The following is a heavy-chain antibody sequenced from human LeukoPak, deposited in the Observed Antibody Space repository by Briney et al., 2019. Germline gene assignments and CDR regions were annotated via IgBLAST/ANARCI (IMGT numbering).Heavy chain of an antibody. V-gene: IGHV4-34*01. D-gene: IGHD3-22*01. Sequence: AETLSLTCAVYGVSFSGYYWSWIRQPPGKGLEWMGEIKHSGSTNYNPALKSRVTISVGTSNIHLSLNLSSVTAEDTAVYYCARGGYYDSSGYAEYYFDYWGQGTLVTVSS. CDR1: GVSFSGYY. J-gene: IGHJ4*02. CDR2: IKHSGST. CDR3: ARGGYYDSSGYAEYYFDY.